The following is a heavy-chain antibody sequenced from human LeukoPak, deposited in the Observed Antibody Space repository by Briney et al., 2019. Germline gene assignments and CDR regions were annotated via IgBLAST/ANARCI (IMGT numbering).Heavy chain of an antibody. D-gene: IGHD2-2*01. CDR3: ARAEYTSSWSYFDC. J-gene: IGHJ4*02. CDR1: GYTFTSYG. V-gene: IGHV1-18*01. CDR2: ISAYNDNR. Sequence: ASVKVSCKASGYTFTSYGISWVRQAPGQGLEWMGRISAYNDNRNYAQKLQGRVSMTADKSTSTAYMELRSLRSDDTAVYYCARAEYTSSWSYFDCWGQGTLVTVSS.